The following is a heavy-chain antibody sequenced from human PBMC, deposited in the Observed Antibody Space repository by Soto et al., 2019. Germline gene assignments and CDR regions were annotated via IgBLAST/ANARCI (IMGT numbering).Heavy chain of an antibody. CDR1: GGTFSSYA. D-gene: IGHD3-10*01. V-gene: IGHV1-69*01. Sequence: QVQLVQSGAEVKKPGSSVKVSCKASGGTFSSYAISWVRQAPGQGLEWLGGIIPIFGTANYAQKFQGRVTITADESTSKAYMELSSLRSEDTAVYYCARHTTLWFGGALDYWGQGTLVTVSS. CDR3: ARHTTLWFGGALDY. J-gene: IGHJ4*02. CDR2: IIPIFGTA.